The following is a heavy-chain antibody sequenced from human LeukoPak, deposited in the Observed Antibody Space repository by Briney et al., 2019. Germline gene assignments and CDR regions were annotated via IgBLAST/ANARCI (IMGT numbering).Heavy chain of an antibody. CDR1: GGSIRSDY. J-gene: IGHJ4*02. CDR2: IYYSGST. D-gene: IGHD4-17*01. V-gene: IGHV4-59*12. Sequence: SETLSLTCTVSGGSIRSDYWSWVRQPPGKGLEWIGYIYYSGSTNYNPSLTSRVTISLDTSKNQFSLKLSSVTAADTAVYYCARETTAHGYFDYWGQGTLVTVSS. CDR3: ARETTAHGYFDY.